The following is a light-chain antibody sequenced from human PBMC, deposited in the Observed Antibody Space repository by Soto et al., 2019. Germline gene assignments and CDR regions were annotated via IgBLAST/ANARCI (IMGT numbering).Light chain of an antibody. CDR3: SAYKSSSTLYV. CDR1: SSDFGGYNY. CDR2: EVS. Sequence: QSVLTQPASVSGSPGQSITISCTGTSSDFGGYNYVSWYQQHPGKAPKLMIYEVSNRPSGVSNRFSGSKSGNTASLNISGLQDEDEAGYYSSAYKSSSTLYVFGTGTKLTVL. V-gene: IGLV2-14*01. J-gene: IGLJ1*01.